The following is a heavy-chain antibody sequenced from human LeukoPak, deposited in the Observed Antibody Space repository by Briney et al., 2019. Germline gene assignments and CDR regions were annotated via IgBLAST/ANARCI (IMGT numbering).Heavy chain of an antibody. Sequence: GGSLRLSCAGSGFTFNTYTMNWVRQAPGKGLEWISSIGRTSVDKYYAASVRGRFTISRDNSKNSLYVEMSSLRAEDTAVYYCVGGNSRELWGQGTLVTVSS. CDR2: IGRTSVDK. D-gene: IGHD3-22*01. J-gene: IGHJ4*02. V-gene: IGHV3-21*01. CDR3: VGGNSREL. CDR1: GFTFNTYT.